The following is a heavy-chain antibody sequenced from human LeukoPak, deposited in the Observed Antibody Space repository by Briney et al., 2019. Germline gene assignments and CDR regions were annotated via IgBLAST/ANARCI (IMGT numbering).Heavy chain of an antibody. CDR2: IFGSGGSP. CDR1: GFTFGSHA. V-gene: IGHV3-23*01. CDR3: GKTTVGYSSGQKPAWPVDY. J-gene: IGHJ4*02. D-gene: IGHD5-18*01. Sequence: GGSLRLSCEASGFTFGSHAMYWVRQAPGKGLEWVAGIFGSGGSPHYADSVKGRFTISRDNSRNTVYLQVNSLRADDTAVYYCGKTTVGYSSGQKPAWPVDYWGQGTLVTVSS.